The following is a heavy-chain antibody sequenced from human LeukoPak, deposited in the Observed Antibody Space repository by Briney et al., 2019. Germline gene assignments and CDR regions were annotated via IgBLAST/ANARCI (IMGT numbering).Heavy chain of an antibody. J-gene: IGHJ4*02. CDR3: ARNSVVTPGTFDY. CDR1: GGSISSSSYY. D-gene: IGHD4-23*01. CDR2: IYYSGST. Sequence: SETLSLTCTVSGGSISSSSYYWGWIRQPPGKGLEWIGSIYYSGSTYYNPSLKSRVTISVDTSKNQFSLKLSSVTAADTAVYYCARNSVVTPGTFDYWGQGTLVTVSS. V-gene: IGHV4-39*07.